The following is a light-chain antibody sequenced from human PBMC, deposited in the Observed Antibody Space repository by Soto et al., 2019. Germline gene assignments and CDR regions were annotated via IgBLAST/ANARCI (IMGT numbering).Light chain of an antibody. CDR3: QSYDSSLSGVV. CDR2: ANS. Sequence: QSALTQPPSVSGAPGQRVTISCTGSSSNIGAGYDVHWYHQLPGRAPKLLIYANSNRPSGVPDRFSGSKSGTSASLAITGLQAEDEADYYCQSYDSSLSGVVFGGGTKLTVL. V-gene: IGLV1-40*01. J-gene: IGLJ2*01. CDR1: SSNIGAGYD.